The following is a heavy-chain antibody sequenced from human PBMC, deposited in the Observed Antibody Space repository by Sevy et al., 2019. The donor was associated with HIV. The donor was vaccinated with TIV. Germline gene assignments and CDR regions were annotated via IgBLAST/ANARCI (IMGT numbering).Heavy chain of an antibody. J-gene: IGHJ4*02. CDR2: IKEDGSEK. Sequence: GGSLRLSCAASGFSFSSFWMSWVRQSPGKGLEWVANIKEDGSEKYYVDSVKGRFTISRDNAKNSLYLQMNSLRAEDTAVYYCAIEGQWSHPGDYWGQGTLVTVSS. V-gene: IGHV3-7*01. CDR3: AIEGQWSHPGDY. CDR1: GFSFSSFW. D-gene: IGHD2-15*01.